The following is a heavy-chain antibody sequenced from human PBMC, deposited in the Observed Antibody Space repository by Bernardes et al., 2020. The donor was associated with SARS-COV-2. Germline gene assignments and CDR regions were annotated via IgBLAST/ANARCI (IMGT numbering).Heavy chain of an antibody. J-gene: IGHJ4*02. D-gene: IGHD4-17*01. Sequence: ASVKVSCKASGYTFTSYAMHWVRQAPGQRLEWMGWINAGNGNTKYSQKFQGRVTITRDTSASTAYMELSSLRSEDTAVYYCARSNFGRNRGGYGDYGGPLGYWGQGTLVTVSS. CDR3: ARSNFGRNRGGYGDYGGPLGY. CDR2: INAGNGNT. V-gene: IGHV1-3*01. CDR1: GYTFTSYA.